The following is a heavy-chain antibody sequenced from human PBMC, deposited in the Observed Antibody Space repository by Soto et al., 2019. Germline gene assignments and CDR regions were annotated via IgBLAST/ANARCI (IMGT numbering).Heavy chain of an antibody. V-gene: IGHV1-2*02. CDR1: GYTFTGYY. CDR2: INPNSGGT. CDR3: ARVRLLLAMDAFDI. D-gene: IGHD5-18*01. Sequence: ASLKVSCKASGYTFTGYYMHWVRQAPGQGLEWMGWINPNSGGTNYAQKFQGRVTMTRDTSISTAYMELSRLRSDDTAVYYCARVRLLLAMDAFDIWGQGTMVTVSS. J-gene: IGHJ3*02.